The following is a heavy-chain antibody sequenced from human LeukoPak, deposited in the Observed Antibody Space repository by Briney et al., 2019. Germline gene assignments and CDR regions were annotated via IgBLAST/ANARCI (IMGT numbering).Heavy chain of an antibody. CDR1: GFTFNNYA. D-gene: IGHD1-14*01. CDR2: ISGSGGST. J-gene: IGHJ4*02. CDR3: AREGLDRGYFDY. V-gene: IGHV3-23*01. Sequence: GGSLRLSCAASGFTFNNYAMNWVRQAPGKGLEWVSAISGSGGSTYYADSVKGRFTISRDNAKNSLYLQMNSLRAEDTAVYYCAREGLDRGYFDYWGQGSLVTVSS.